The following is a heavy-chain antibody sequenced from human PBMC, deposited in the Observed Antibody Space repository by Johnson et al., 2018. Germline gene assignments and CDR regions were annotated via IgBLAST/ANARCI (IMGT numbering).Heavy chain of an antibody. CDR1: GFTFSSYA. V-gene: IGHV3-21*01. CDR3: TRETLRNAFDI. Sequence: QLVQSGGGLVKPGGSLRLSCAASGFTFSSYAMSWVRQAPGRGLEWVSAISSSSSYIYYADSVKGRFTISRDNAKNSLYLQMNSLRAEDTAVYYCTRETLRNAFDIWGQGTMVTVSS. D-gene: IGHD3-16*01. J-gene: IGHJ3*02. CDR2: ISSSSSYI.